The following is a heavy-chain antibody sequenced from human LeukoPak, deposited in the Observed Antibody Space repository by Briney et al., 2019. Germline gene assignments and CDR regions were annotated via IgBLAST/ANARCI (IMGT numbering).Heavy chain of an antibody. CDR3: ARDAEYSSGWLNYFDY. V-gene: IGHV4-4*07. Sequence: SETLSLTCTVSGGSISSYYWSWIRQPAGKGLEWIGGIYTSGSTNYNPSLKSRVTMSVDTSKNQFSLKLSSVTAADTAVYYCARDAEYSSGWLNYFDYWGQGTLVTVSS. J-gene: IGHJ4*02. D-gene: IGHD6-19*01. CDR2: IYTSGST. CDR1: GGSISSYY.